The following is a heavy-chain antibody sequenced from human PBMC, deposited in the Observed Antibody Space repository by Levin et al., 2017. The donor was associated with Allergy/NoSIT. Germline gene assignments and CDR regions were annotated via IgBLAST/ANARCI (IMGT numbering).Heavy chain of an antibody. J-gene: IGHJ6*02. Sequence: ASVKVSCKASGYTFTGYYMHWVRQAPGQGLEWMGWINPNSGGTNYAQKFQGWVTMTRDTSISTAYMELSRLRSDDTAVYYCARERIAVAGMRYYYYGMDVWGQGTTVTVSS. V-gene: IGHV1-2*04. CDR3: ARERIAVAGMRYYYYGMDV. CDR2: INPNSGGT. CDR1: GYTFTGYY. D-gene: IGHD6-19*01.